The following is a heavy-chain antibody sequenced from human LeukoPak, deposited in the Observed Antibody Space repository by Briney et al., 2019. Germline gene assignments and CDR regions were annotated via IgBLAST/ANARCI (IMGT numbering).Heavy chain of an antibody. J-gene: IGHJ4*02. V-gene: IGHV3-21*01. CDR2: ISSSSSYI. CDR3: ARQGQWLVRRGYFDY. CDR1: GFTFSSYS. D-gene: IGHD6-19*01. Sequence: GGSLRLSCAASGFTFSSYSMNWVRQAPGKGLEWVSSISSSSSYIYYADSVKGRFTISRDNAKNSLYLQMNSLRAEDTAVYYCARQGQWLVRRGYFDYWGQGTLVTVSS.